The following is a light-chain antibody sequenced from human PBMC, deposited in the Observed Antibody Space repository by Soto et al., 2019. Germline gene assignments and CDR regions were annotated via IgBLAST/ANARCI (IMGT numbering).Light chain of an antibody. CDR1: TGDVGGFDY. J-gene: IGLJ1*01. V-gene: IGLV2-14*03. CDR3: SSYTTTGTQV. CDR2: DVS. Sequence: QSVLTQPASVSGSPGQSITLSCTGTTGDVGGFDYVSWYQQHPGKAPKLMIFDVSNRPSGVSDRFSGSKSGNTASLTIYGLQAEDEADYYCSSYTTTGTQVFGKGTKVTVL.